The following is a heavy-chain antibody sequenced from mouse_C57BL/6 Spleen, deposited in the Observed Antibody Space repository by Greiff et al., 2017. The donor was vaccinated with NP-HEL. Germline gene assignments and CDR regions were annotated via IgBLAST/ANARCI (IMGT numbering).Heavy chain of an antibody. J-gene: IGHJ1*03. CDR3: AIIYYGNYVDWYFDV. V-gene: IGHV1-64*01. D-gene: IGHD2-1*01. CDR1: GYTFTSYW. Sequence: QVQLQQPGAELVKPGASVKLSCKASGYTFTSYWMHWVKQRPGQGLEWIGMIHPNSGSTNYNEKFKSKATLTVDKSSSTAYMQLSSLTSEDSAVYYFAIIYYGNYVDWYFDVWGTGTTVTVAS. CDR2: IHPNSGST.